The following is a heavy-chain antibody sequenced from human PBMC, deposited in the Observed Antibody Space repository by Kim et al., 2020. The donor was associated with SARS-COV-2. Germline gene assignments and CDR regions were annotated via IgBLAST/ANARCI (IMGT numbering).Heavy chain of an antibody. J-gene: IGHJ2*01. CDR1: GGTFSNYP. D-gene: IGHD2-15*01. CDR3: ARENEEAAVYRYFDL. CDR2: FIPILEKV. Sequence: SVKVSCKASGGTFSNYPISWVRQAPGQGLEWMGRFIPILEKVDYAQKFQGRLTITADTPTSTAYMDLSSLTSEDTAVYYCARENEEAAVYRYFDLWGRG. V-gene: IGHV1-69*04.